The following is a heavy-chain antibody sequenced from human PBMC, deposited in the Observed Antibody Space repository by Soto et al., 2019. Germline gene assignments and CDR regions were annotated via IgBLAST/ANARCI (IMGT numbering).Heavy chain of an antibody. J-gene: IGHJ4*02. CDR3: ARHAPGGPFDS. D-gene: IGHD2-2*01. V-gene: IGHV4-61*05. CDR1: GCSISSCNYY. Sequence: SETLSLTCTVSGCSISSCNYYWGRIRQSPGKGLEWIGYIFYSGNTNYNPSLNSRVTLSVDTSKNQFSLKLTSVTAADTAVYYCARHAPGGPFDSWGQGTLVTVS. CDR2: IFYSGNT.